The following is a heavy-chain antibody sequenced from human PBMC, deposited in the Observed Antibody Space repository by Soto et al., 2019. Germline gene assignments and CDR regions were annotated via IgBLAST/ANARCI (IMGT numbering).Heavy chain of an antibody. D-gene: IGHD1-26*01. V-gene: IGHV3-23*01. J-gene: IGHJ4*02. CDR2: ISATDGGT. Sequence: EVQLLESGGGLVQPGGSLRLSCAASGFSFRSYAMSWVRQAPGKGLKWVSTISATDGGTYYADSVEGRFTISRDNSKSTMYLEMNSLRAEDTAIYDCADGGRYAVYWGQGTLVTVSS. CDR3: ADGGRYAVY. CDR1: GFSFRSYA.